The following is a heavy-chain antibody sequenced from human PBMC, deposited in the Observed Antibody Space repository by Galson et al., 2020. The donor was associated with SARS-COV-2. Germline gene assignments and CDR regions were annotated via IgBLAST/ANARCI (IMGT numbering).Heavy chain of an antibody. CDR3: ARISADSSGYFFDY. Sequence: SGPTLVKPTQTLTLTCTFSGFSLSTSGMCVSWIRQHPGKALEWLARIDWDDDKYYSTSLKTRLTISKDTSKNQVVLTMTNMDPVDTATYYCARISADSSGYFFDYWGQGTLVTVSS. CDR1: GFSLSTSGMC. D-gene: IGHD3-22*01. CDR2: IDWDDDK. J-gene: IGHJ4*02. V-gene: IGHV2-70*11.